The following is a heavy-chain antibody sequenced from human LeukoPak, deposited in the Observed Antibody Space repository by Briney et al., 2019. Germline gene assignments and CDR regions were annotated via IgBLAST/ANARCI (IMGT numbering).Heavy chain of an antibody. J-gene: IGHJ4*02. CDR3: AKGPRTHYDILTDY. D-gene: IGHD3-9*01. CDR2: ISGSGGST. Sequence: GGSLRLSCAASGFTFSSYAMSWVRQAPGKGLEWASAISGSGGSTYYADSVKGRFTISRDNSKNTLYLQMNSLRAEDTAVYYCAKGPRTHYDILTDYWGQGTLVTVSS. CDR1: GFTFSSYA. V-gene: IGHV3-23*01.